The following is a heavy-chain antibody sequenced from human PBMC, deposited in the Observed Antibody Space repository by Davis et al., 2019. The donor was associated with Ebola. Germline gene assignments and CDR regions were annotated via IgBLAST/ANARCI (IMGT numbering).Heavy chain of an antibody. V-gene: IGHV4-39*01. Sequence: GSLRLSCTVSGGSISIGSYYWGWIRQAPGKGLEWIGNVFHSGNTYYNPSLKSRATVSADPSKNQFSLKLNSVTAADTAVYYCARQDYDFWSGSHNWFDPWGQGTLVTVSS. CDR1: GGSISIGSYY. CDR3: ARQDYDFWSGSHNWFDP. CDR2: VFHSGNT. J-gene: IGHJ5*02. D-gene: IGHD3-3*01.